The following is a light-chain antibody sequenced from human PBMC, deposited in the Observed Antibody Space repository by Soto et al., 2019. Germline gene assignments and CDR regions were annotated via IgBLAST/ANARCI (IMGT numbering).Light chain of an antibody. CDR2: GAS. V-gene: IGKV3-20*01. CDR3: QQYGSSGT. Sequence: EIVLTQSRGTVSLSQGERDSLSFLASPSVSSNLAWYQQKPGQAPRLLIYGASMRATGIPDRFSGSGSGTDFTLTISILEPEDFAVYYCQQYGSSGTFGQGSKVDI. CDR1: PSVSSN. J-gene: IGKJ1*01.